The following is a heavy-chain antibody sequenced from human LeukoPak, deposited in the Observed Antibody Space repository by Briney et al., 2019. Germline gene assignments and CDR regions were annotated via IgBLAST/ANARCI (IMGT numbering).Heavy chain of an antibody. CDR3: ARAHNDGGTFDY. CDR1: GFTFSRYW. D-gene: IGHD3-16*01. J-gene: IGHJ4*02. CDR2: IKQEGSDK. Sequence: GGSLRLSCAASGFTFSRYWMSWVRQAPGKGLEWVAHIKQEGSDKYYVDSVEGRFTVSRDNAKNSLYLQMNSLRAEDTAVYYCARAHNDGGTFDYWGRGTLVTVSS. V-gene: IGHV3-7*04.